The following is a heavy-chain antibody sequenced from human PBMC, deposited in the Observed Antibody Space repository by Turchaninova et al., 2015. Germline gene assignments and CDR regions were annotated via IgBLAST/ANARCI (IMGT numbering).Heavy chain of an antibody. J-gene: IGHJ4*02. V-gene: IGHV3-73*02. Sequence: GQLVESGGGLVQPGGSLILPGADFGLSFRSCANHRDRQAAGKGLEWVGRIRGNTSTYATAYAASVKGRFIISRDDSQKRSYLQMNSLKIEDTAVYYCTRHFVLPAAKGPREWIDYWGQGTMVTVSS. D-gene: IGHD2-2*01. CDR3: TRHFVLPAAKGPREWIDY. CDR1: GLSFRSCA. CDR2: IRGNTSTYAT.